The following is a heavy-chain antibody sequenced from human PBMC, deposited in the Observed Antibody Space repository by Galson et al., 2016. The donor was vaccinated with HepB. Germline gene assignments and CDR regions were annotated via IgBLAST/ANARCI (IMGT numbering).Heavy chain of an antibody. Sequence: SLRLSCAASGFTVNTYGMSWVRQAPGKGLEWVSSISGSRDSADSVKGRFTISRDNLKDTLYLQMNSLRAEDTAVYYCAAVWFGRETIDCWGQGTLVTVSS. J-gene: IGHJ4*02. V-gene: IGHV3-23*01. D-gene: IGHD3-10*01. CDR3: AAVWFGRETIDC. CDR1: GFTVNTYG. CDR2: ISGSR.